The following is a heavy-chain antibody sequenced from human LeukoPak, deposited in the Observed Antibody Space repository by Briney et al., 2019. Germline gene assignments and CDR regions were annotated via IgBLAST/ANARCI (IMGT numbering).Heavy chain of an antibody. J-gene: IGHJ4*02. CDR3: ARENMTTDFVY. CDR1: GYTVTGYY. V-gene: IGHV1-2*02. CDR2: INPNSGGT. Sequence: ASVKVSCKASGYTVTGYYMHWLRQAPGQGLEWMGWINPNSGGTNYAQKFQGRVTMTRDTSISTAYMELSRLRSDDTAVYYCARENMTTDFVYWGQGTLVTVSS. D-gene: IGHD4-11*01.